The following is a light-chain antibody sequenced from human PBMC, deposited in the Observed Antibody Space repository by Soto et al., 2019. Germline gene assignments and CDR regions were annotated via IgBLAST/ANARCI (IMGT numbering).Light chain of an antibody. CDR1: NSNLGAGYD. V-gene: IGLV1-40*01. J-gene: IGLJ3*02. Sequence: QAVVTQPPSVSGAPGQRVTISCTGNNSNLGAGYDVHWYQQLPGAAPKLVIFGNRNRPSGVPERFSGSKSGTSASLAITGLQAEYEADYYCQAYDYSLTASVFGGGTKLTVL. CDR3: QAYDYSLTASV. CDR2: GNR.